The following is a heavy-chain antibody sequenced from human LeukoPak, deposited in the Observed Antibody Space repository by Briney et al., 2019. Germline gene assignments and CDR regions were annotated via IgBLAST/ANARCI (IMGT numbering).Heavy chain of an antibody. D-gene: IGHD3-16*02. V-gene: IGHV3-30-3*01. CDR3: ARDSALRLGELSSGFDY. CDR2: ISYGGSNK. Sequence: GGSLRLSCAASGFTFSSYAMHWVRQAPGKGLEWVAVISYGGSNKYYADSVKGRFTISRDNSKNTLYLQMNSLRAEDTAVYYCARDSALRLGELSSGFDYWGQGTLVTVSS. J-gene: IGHJ4*02. CDR1: GFTFSSYA.